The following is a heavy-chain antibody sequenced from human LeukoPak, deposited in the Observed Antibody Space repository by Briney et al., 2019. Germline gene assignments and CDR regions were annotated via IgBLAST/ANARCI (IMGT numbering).Heavy chain of an antibody. CDR1: GFTFSSYA. CDR3: AKDSCSGGSCYDDY. D-gene: IGHD2-15*01. J-gene: IGHJ4*02. Sequence: PGGPLRLSCVASGFTFSSYAMSWVRQAPGKGLEWVSAISGSGGSRYYADSAKGRFTISRDNSKNTLYVQMNSLRAEDTAVYYCAKDSCSGGSCYDDYWGQGTLVTVSS. CDR2: ISGSGGSR. V-gene: IGHV3-23*01.